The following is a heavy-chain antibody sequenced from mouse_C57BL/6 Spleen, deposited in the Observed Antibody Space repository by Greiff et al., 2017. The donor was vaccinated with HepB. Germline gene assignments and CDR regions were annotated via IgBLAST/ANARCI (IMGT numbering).Heavy chain of an antibody. Sequence: QVQLQQSGAELARPGASVKLSFKASGYTFTSYGISWVKQRTGQGLEWIGEIYPRSGNTYYNEKFKGKATLTADKSSSTAYMELRSLTSEDSAVYFCARYGNYEKDWYFDVWGTGTTVTVSS. CDR3: ARYGNYEKDWYFDV. J-gene: IGHJ1*03. V-gene: IGHV1-81*01. CDR1: GYTFTSYG. CDR2: IYPRSGNT. D-gene: IGHD2-1*01.